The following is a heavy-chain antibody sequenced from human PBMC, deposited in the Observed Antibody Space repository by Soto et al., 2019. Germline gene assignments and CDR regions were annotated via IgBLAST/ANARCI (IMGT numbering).Heavy chain of an antibody. Sequence: PGGSLRLSCAASRFPFRSYNMYWVRQAPGKGLEWVALISVDGGTKNYADSVKGRFTVSRGNSENNLSLQMNSLRPEETAVYFCASPGRFGSYIDYWGQGTLVTVSS. J-gene: IGHJ4*02. CDR3: ASPGRFGSYIDY. CDR2: ISVDGGTK. D-gene: IGHD3-10*01. V-gene: IGHV3-30-3*01. CDR1: RFPFRSYN.